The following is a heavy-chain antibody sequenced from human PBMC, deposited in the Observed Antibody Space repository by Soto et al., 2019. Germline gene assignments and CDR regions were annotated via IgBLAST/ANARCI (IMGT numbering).Heavy chain of an antibody. CDR3: ARHPSDFWFDP. CDR1: DGSIGGSSYF. CDR2: IYYSGST. D-gene: IGHD2-21*02. V-gene: IGHV4-39*01. J-gene: IGHJ5*02. Sequence: SETLSLTSSVSDGSIGGSSYFWGWIRQPPGKGLEWIGSIYYSGSTYYNPSPKSRVTVSVDTSKNQFSLKLSSVTAADTAVYYCARHPSDFWFDPWGQGTLVTV.